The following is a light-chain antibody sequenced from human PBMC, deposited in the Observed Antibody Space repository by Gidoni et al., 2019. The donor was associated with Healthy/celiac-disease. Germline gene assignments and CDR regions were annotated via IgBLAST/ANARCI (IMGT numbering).Light chain of an antibody. Sequence: DIQLTQSPSTLSASVGDRVTITCRASQSISSWLAWYQQKPGKAPKLLIYKASSLESGVPSRFSGSGSGTEFTLTISSLQPDDFATYYCQQYNSSPLTFGGGTKVEIK. CDR3: QQYNSSPLT. CDR2: KAS. V-gene: IGKV1-5*03. J-gene: IGKJ4*01. CDR1: QSISSW.